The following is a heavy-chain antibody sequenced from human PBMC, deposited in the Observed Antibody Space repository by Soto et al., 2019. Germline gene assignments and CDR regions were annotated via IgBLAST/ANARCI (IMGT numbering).Heavy chain of an antibody. CDR2: IIPALCTA. Sequence: QDQLVQSGAEVKKPGSSVKVSCKASGGTFSSHTFSWVRQAPGQGLEWMGRIIPALCTATYTQKVQGRVTITADESATTVYMELNSLRSEDTAVYYCARPDFGDYWYFDLWGRGTLVTVSS. CDR1: GGTFSSHT. D-gene: IGHD4-17*01. CDR3: ARPDFGDYWYFDL. V-gene: IGHV1-69*08. J-gene: IGHJ2*01.